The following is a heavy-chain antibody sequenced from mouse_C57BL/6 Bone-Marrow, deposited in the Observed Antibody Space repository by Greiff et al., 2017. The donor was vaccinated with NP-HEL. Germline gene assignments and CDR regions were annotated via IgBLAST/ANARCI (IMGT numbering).Heavy chain of an antibody. Sequence: EVQLQQSGPVLVKPGASVKMSCKASGYTFTDYYMNWVKQSHGKSLEWIGVIYPYNGGTSYNQKFKGKATLTVDKSSSTAYMELNSLTSEDSAVYYCAREVRAWFAYWGQGTLVTVSA. V-gene: IGHV1-19*01. CDR2: IYPYNGGT. CDR3: AREVRAWFAY. CDR1: GYTFTDYY. D-gene: IGHD2-2*01. J-gene: IGHJ3*01.